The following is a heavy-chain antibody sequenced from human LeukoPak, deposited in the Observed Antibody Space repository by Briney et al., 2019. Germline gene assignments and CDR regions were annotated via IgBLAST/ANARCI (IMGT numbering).Heavy chain of an antibody. V-gene: IGHV3-23*01. CDR2: ISGSGGST. Sequence: GGSLRLSCVASGFTFSSYAMSWVRQAPGKGLEWVSAISGSGGSTHYADSVKGRFTISRDNSKNTLYLQMNSLRAEDTAVYYCAKNNGGYYRFDYWGQGTLVTVSS. J-gene: IGHJ4*02. CDR3: AKNNGGYYRFDY. CDR1: GFTFSSYA. D-gene: IGHD3-22*01.